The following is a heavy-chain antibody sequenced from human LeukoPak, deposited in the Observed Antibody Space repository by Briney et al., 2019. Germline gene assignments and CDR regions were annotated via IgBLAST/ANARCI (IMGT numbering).Heavy chain of an antibody. CDR2: IYHSGST. J-gene: IGHJ5*02. CDR3: ARGGYCSSTNCYKYPTYDDWFDP. V-gene: IGHV4-30-2*01. CDR1: GGSISSGGYS. D-gene: IGHD2-2*02. Sequence: SQTLSLTCAVSGGSISSGGYSWSWIRQPPGKGLEWIGYIYHSGSTYYDPSLKSRVTISVDRSKNQFSLKLSSVTAADTAVYYCARGGYCSSTNCYKYPTYDDWFDPWGQGTLVTVSS.